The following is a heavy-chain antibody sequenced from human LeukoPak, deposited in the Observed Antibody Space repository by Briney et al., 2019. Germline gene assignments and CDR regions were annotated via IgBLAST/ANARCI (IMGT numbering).Heavy chain of an antibody. CDR3: ARDYYGSIDL. V-gene: IGHV3-23*01. CDR1: GFTFSSYA. Sequence: QPGGSLRLSCAASGFTFSSYAMSWVRQAPGKGLEWVSAISGSGGSTYYADSVKGRFTISRDNARGTLYLQMNSLRVEDTAVYYCARDYYGSIDLWGQGTLVTVSS. CDR2: ISGSGGST. J-gene: IGHJ1*01. D-gene: IGHD3-10*01.